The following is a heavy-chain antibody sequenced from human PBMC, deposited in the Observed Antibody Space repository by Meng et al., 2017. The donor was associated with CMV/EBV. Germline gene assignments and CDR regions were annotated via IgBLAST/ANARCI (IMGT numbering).Heavy chain of an antibody. D-gene: IGHD1-7*01. J-gene: IGHJ3*02. CDR3: ARDAVNWNSESDAFDI. Sequence: ASVKVSCKASGYTFTSYYMHWVRQAPGQGLEWMEIINPNAGTTNYAQKFQGRVTMTRDTSTSSVYMELSSLRSEDTAVYYCARDAVNWNSESDAFDIWGQGTMVTV. CDR1: GYTFTSYY. CDR2: INPNAGTT. V-gene: IGHV1-46*01.